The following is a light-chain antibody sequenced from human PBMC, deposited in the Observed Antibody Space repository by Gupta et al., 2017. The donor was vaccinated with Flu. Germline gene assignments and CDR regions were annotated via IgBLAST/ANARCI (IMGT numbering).Light chain of an antibody. V-gene: IGKV1-33*01. J-gene: IGKJ1*01. CDR1: QDIRNY. Sequence: SSLSASVGDRVTITCQASQDIRNYLNWYKHKAGKAPKLLIYDAFNWETGVPSRFSGSGSGKDFTFTSSSRQPEDIPTYYCQLYYTLPPQTFGQRTKLEIK. CDR3: QLYYTLPPQT. CDR2: DAF.